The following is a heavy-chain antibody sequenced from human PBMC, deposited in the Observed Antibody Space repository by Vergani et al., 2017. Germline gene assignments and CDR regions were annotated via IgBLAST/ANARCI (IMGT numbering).Heavy chain of an antibody. D-gene: IGHD6-13*01. Sequence: QVQLVQSGAEVKKPGSSVKVSCKASGGTFSSYAISWVRQAPGQGLEWMGGIIPIFGTANYAQKFQGRVTITADKSTSTAYMELSSLRSEDTAVYYCARASVSSSWQKPFYYYYGMDVWGQGTTVTVSS. CDR3: ARASVSSSWQKPFYYYYGMDV. V-gene: IGHV1-69*06. CDR1: GGTFSSYA. CDR2: IIPIFGTA. J-gene: IGHJ6*02.